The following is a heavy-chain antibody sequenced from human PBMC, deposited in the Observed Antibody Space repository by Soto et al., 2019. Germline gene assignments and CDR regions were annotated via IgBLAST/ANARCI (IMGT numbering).Heavy chain of an antibody. CDR3: ARGLLPPDYGDYWYFDL. J-gene: IGHJ2*01. V-gene: IGHV3-21*01. D-gene: IGHD4-17*01. Sequence: EVQLVESGGGLVKPGGSLRLSCAASGFTFSSYSVNWVRQAPGKGLEWVSSISSSSSYIYYADSVKGRFTISRDNAKNSLYLQMNSLRAEDTAVYYCARGLLPPDYGDYWYFDLWGRGTLVTVSS. CDR1: GFTFSSYS. CDR2: ISSSSSYI.